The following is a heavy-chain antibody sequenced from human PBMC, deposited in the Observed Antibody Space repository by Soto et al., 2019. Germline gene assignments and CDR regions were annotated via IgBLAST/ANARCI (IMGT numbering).Heavy chain of an antibody. V-gene: IGHV1-46*01. D-gene: IGHD3-10*01. CDR2: INPSGGST. Sequence: GASVKGSCKASGYTFTSYYMHWVRQAPGQGLEWMGIINPSGGSTSYAQKFQGRVTMTRDTSTSTVYMELSSLRSEDTAVYYCARDSEKLWFGELPRPAYGTHVPGPGTTLTVS. J-gene: IGHJ6*02. CDR3: ARDSEKLWFGELPRPAYGTHV. CDR1: GYTFTSYY.